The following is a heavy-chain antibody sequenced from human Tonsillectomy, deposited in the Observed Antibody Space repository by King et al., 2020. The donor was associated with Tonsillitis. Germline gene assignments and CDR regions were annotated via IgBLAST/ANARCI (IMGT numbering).Heavy chain of an antibody. CDR3: ARHDQLLCFDY. J-gene: IGHJ4*02. D-gene: IGHD2/OR15-2a*01. CDR2: IYYSGST. V-gene: IGHV4-39*01. Sequence: QLQESGPGLVKPSETLSLTCTVSGVSISSSSYYWGWIRQPPGKGLAGIGSIYYSGSTYYNPSLKSRVTISVDTSKNQFSLKLSSVTAADTAVYYCARHDQLLCFDYWGQGTLVTVSS. CDR1: GVSISSSSYY.